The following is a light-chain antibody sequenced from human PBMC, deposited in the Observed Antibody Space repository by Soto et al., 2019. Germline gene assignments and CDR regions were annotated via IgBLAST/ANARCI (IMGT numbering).Light chain of an antibody. CDR3: QQYGSSAPIT. CDR2: GAS. Sequence: EIVLTQFPATLSVSPGETATLTCRASQSLSSNLAWYQQKPGQAPRLLIYGASNRATGIPARFSGSGSGTDFTLTISSLEPEDFAVYYCQQYGSSAPITFGQGTRLEIK. CDR1: QSLSSN. V-gene: IGKV3D-15*01. J-gene: IGKJ5*01.